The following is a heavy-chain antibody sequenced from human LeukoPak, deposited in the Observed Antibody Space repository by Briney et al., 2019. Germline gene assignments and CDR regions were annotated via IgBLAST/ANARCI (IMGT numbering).Heavy chain of an antibody. V-gene: IGHV4-31*03. CDR1: GGSISSGGYY. CDR2: IYYSGSP. J-gene: IGHJ4*02. Sequence: SQTLSLTCTASGGSISSGGYYWSWVRQHPGKGLEWIGYIYYSGSPYYNPSLKSRVTISVDTSKNQFSLKLSSVTAADTAVYYCARVRGSYYFDYWGQGTLVTVSS. CDR3: ARVRGSYYFDY. D-gene: IGHD1-26*01.